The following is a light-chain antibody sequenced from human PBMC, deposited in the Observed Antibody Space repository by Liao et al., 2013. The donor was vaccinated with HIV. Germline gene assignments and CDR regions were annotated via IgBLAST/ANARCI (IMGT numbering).Light chain of an antibody. CDR2: YDN. V-gene: IGLV3-21*04. CDR3: ELWDSSVDPL. J-gene: IGLJ2*01. Sequence: SYVLTQPPSVSVAPGKTARITCGGNNIGSKSVHWYQQKPGQAPVLVIYYDNDRPSGIPARFSGSNSGNTATLTISRVEAGDEADYYCELWDSSVDPLFGGGTKLTVL. CDR1: NIGSKS.